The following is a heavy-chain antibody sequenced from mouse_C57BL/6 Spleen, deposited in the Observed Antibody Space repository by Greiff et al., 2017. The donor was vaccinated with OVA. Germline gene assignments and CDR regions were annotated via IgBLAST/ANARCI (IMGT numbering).Heavy chain of an antibody. CDR2: IDPEAGAT. CDR3: ARWDLDY. V-gene: IGHV14-2*01. Sequence: EVQLQQSGAVLVKPGASVKLSFTASGFNITDYYMHWVKQRTEQGLEWIGWIDPEAGATKYAPTFQGKATITADTSSNPAYLQISRLTSEDTAVYYCARWDLDYWGQGTTLTVSS. CDR1: GFNITDYY. J-gene: IGHJ2*01.